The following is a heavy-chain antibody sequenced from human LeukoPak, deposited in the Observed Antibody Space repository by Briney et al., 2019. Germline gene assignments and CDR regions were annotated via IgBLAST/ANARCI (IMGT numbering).Heavy chain of an antibody. V-gene: IGHV3-30-3*01. CDR1: GFTFSSYA. CDR3: ASLVGYDSSGYYSDY. J-gene: IGHJ4*02. Sequence: PGGSLRLSCAASGFTFSSYAMHWVRQAPGKGLEWVAVISYDGSNKYYADSVKGRFTISRDNSKNTLYLQMNSLRAEGTAVYYCASLVGYDSSGYYSDYWGQGTLVTVSS. CDR2: ISYDGSNK. D-gene: IGHD3-22*01.